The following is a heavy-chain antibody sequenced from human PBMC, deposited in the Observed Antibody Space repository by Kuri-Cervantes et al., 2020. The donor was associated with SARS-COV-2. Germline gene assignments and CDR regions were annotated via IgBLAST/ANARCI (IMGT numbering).Heavy chain of an antibody. V-gene: IGHV4-59*06. J-gene: IGHJ4*02. CDR1: DGSFNIFY. CDR3: ARLDYGGSHYFQDY. D-gene: IGHD4-23*01. CDR2: IYYSGST. Sequence: SETLSLTCAVSDGSFNIFYWSWIRQPPGEGLEWIGHIYYSGSTYYHPSLKSRVTISLDTSKNQFSLRLNSLTATDTAVYYCARLDYGGSHYFQDYWGQGTLVTVSS.